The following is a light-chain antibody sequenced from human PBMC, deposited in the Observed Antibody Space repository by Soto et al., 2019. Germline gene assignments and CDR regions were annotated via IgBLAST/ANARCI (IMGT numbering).Light chain of an antibody. CDR2: GAS. CDR1: QSVSTSN. J-gene: IGKJ5*01. CDR3: QQYGSSPSIT. Sequence: IVLAQSPGTLSSSPGERATLSCRASQSVSTSNLACYQQRPGQAPRLLIYGASRRATGIPDRFSGSGSGTDFTLTISRLEPEDFAVYYCQQYGSSPSITFGQGTRLEIK. V-gene: IGKV3-20*01.